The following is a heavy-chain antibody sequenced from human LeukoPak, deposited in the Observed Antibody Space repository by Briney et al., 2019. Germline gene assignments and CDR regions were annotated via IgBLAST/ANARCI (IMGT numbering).Heavy chain of an antibody. CDR3: AREVQWKAGYYYYYGMDV. CDR1: GGTFSSYA. D-gene: IGHD6-19*01. Sequence: ASVKVSCKASGGTFSSYAISWVRQAPGQGLEWMGRINPNSGGTNYAQKFQGRVTMTRDTSISTAYMELSRLRSDDTAVYYCAREVQWKAGYYYYYGMDVWGQGTTVTVSS. CDR2: INPNSGGT. J-gene: IGHJ6*02. V-gene: IGHV1-2*06.